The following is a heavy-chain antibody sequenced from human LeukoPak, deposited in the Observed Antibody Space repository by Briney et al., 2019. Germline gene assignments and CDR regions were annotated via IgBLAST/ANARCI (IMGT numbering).Heavy chain of an antibody. D-gene: IGHD2-8*01. V-gene: IGHV3-23*01. Sequence: GGSLRLSCAASGFLFRGYVMTWIRQAPGQGLQWVSTINGGGDSTYYADSVKGRFTISRDNSNNTLFLQIGSLRPEDTAVYYCAKILTRNEGYYFDYWGQGTLVTVSS. CDR1: GFLFRGYV. J-gene: IGHJ4*02. CDR3: AKILTRNEGYYFDY. CDR2: INGGGDST.